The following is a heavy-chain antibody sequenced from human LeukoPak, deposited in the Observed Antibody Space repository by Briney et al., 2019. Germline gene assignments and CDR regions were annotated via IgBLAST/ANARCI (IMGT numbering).Heavy chain of an antibody. Sequence: TGGSLRLSCAASGFSFSNYWMSWVRQAPGKGLEWVANIKQDGSEKYYVDSVKGRFTISRDNAKNSLYLQMNSLRAEDTALYYCARAGHYDTTWYQWGQGTLVILSS. CDR1: GFSFSNYW. J-gene: IGHJ4*02. D-gene: IGHD3-22*01. V-gene: IGHV3-7*01. CDR3: ARAGHYDTTWYQ. CDR2: IKQDGSEK.